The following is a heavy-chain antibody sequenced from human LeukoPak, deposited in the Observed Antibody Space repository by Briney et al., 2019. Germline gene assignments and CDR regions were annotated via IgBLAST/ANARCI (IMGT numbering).Heavy chain of an antibody. V-gene: IGHV3-23*01. Sequence: PGGSLRLSRAASGFTFSNYAMIWVRQPPGKGLEWVSAISGRGGWTYYADSVKGRFTISRDDSKNMMWLQMNSLRAEDTALYYCAKDPDYYYMDVWGKGTTVTVSS. CDR2: ISGRGGWT. CDR1: GFTFSNYA. CDR3: AKDPDYYYMDV. J-gene: IGHJ6*03.